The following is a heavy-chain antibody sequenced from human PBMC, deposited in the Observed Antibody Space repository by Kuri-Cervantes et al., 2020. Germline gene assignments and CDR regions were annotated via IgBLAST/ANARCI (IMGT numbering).Heavy chain of an antibody. CDR2: IYHSGST. J-gene: IGHJ4*02. CDR1: GGSISSSNW. V-gene: IGHV4-4*02. Sequence: SETLSLTCAVSGGSISSSNWWSWVRQPPGKGLEWIGEIYHSGSTNYNPSLKSRVNLSVDTSRKEVSLELNSVTAADTAVYYCARHTFYGAYFDDWGPGILVTVSS. D-gene: IGHD4-17*01. CDR3: ARHTFYGAYFDD.